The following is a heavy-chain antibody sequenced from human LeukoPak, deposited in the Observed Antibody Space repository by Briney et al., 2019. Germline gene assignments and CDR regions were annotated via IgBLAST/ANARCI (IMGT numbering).Heavy chain of an antibody. CDR3: ARSDYFDY. CDR2: ISSSGSAI. J-gene: IGHJ4*02. Sequence: GGSLRLSCAASGFTFSSYTMNWVRQAPGKGLEWISYISSSGSAIYFADSVKGRFTISRDNAKDSLYLQMNSLRDDDTAVYYCARSDYFDYWGQGTLVTVSS. CDR1: GFTFSSYT. V-gene: IGHV3-48*02.